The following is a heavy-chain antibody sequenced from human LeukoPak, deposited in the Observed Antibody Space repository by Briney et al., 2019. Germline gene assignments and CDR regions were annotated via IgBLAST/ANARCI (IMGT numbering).Heavy chain of an antibody. J-gene: IGHJ4*02. D-gene: IGHD2-15*01. CDR3: ARHPNGGSCYSD. CDR2: IYYSGST. V-gene: IGHV4-39*01. Sequence: SETLSLTCTVSGGSISSSSYYWGWIRQPPGKGLEWIGSIYYSGSTNYNPSLKSRVTISVDTSKNQFSLKLSSVTAADTAVYYCARHPNGGSCYSDWGQGTLVTVSS. CDR1: GGSISSSSYY.